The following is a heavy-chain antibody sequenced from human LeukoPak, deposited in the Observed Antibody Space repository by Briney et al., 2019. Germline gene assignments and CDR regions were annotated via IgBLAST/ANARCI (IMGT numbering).Heavy chain of an antibody. V-gene: IGHV4-39*01. CDR1: GGSISSSSYY. D-gene: IGHD3-10*01. CDR2: IYYSGST. Sequence: SETLSLTCTVSGGSISSSSYYWGWIRQPPGKGLEWIGSIYYSGSTYYNPSLKSRVTISVDTSKNQFSQKLSSVTAADTAVYYCARLNYYGSGSYELDPWGQGTLVTVSS. CDR3: ARLNYYGSGSYELDP. J-gene: IGHJ5*02.